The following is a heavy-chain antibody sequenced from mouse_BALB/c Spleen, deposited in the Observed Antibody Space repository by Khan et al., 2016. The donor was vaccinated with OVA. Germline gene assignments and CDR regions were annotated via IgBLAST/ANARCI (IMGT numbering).Heavy chain of an antibody. D-gene: IGHD2-14*01. CDR3: ARGYDFFAS. Sequence: VHVKQSGPDLVKPGASVRISCKASGYSFTLYYLTWVKQSHGESLEWIVRVNPNNGDSAYNQKFKDRATLTVDKSSNTSYLDFRSLTSEDSAVYYCARGYDFFASWGQGTLVTVAA. CDR2: VNPNNGDS. J-gene: IGHJ3*01. CDR1: GYSFTLYY. V-gene: IGHV1-26*01.